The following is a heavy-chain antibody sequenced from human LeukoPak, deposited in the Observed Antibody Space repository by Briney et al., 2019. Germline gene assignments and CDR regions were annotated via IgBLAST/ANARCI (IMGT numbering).Heavy chain of an antibody. J-gene: IGHJ6*02. V-gene: IGHV1-8*01. Sequence: ASVKVSCKASGYTFTSYDINWVRQATGQGLEWMGWTNPNSGNTGSAQKFQGRVTMTRNTSISTAYMELSSLRSEDTAVYYCARDLIAAAGKSLTGYYYGMDVWGQGTTVTVSS. D-gene: IGHD6-13*01. CDR1: GYTFTSYD. CDR3: ARDLIAAAGKSLTGYYYGMDV. CDR2: TNPNSGNT.